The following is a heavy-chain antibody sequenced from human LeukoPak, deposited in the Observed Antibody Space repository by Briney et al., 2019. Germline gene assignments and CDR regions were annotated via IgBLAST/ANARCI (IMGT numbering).Heavy chain of an antibody. Sequence: ASVKVSCKASGYTFTSYYMHWVRQAPGQGLEWMGIINPSGGSTSYAQKFQGRVTMTRDTSTSTVYMELSSLRSEDTAVYYCATGDFWSGYYKGDAFDIWGQGTMVTVSS. V-gene: IGHV1-46*01. CDR3: ATGDFWSGYYKGDAFDI. J-gene: IGHJ3*02. CDR1: GYTFTSYY. CDR2: INPSGGST. D-gene: IGHD3-3*01.